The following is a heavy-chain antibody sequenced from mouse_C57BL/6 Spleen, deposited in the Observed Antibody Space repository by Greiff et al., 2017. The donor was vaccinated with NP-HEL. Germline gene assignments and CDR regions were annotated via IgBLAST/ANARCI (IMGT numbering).Heavy chain of an antibody. CDR3: AKHESVTEGHYYAMDY. J-gene: IGHJ4*01. D-gene: IGHD1-3*01. CDR1: GFSLTSYG. V-gene: IGHV2-9*01. CDR2: IWGGGST. Sequence: VKLVESGPGLVAPSRSLSITCTVSGFSLTSYGVDWVRQPPGKGLEWLGVIWGGGSTNYNSALMSRLSISKDNSKSQVFLKMNSLQTDDTAMYYCAKHESVTEGHYYAMDYWGQGTSVTVSS.